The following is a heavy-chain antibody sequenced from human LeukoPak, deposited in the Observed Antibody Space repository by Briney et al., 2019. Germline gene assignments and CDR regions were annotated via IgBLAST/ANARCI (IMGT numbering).Heavy chain of an antibody. D-gene: IGHD6-13*01. Sequence: SVKVSCKASGYTFTNYAMNWVRQAPGQGLEWMGGIIPIFGTANYAQKFQGRVTITADESTSTAYMELSSLRSEDTAVYYCASSSRVAAAKNWFNPWGQGTLVTVSS. CDR2: IIPIFGTA. J-gene: IGHJ5*02. CDR3: ASSSRVAAAKNWFNP. V-gene: IGHV1-69*13. CDR1: GYTFTNYA.